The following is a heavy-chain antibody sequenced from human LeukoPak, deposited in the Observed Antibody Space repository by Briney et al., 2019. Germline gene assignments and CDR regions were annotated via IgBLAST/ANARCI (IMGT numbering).Heavy chain of an antibody. CDR2: IYYSGST. CDR1: GGSISSYY. D-gene: IGHD7-27*01. J-gene: IGHJ4*02. V-gene: IGHV4-59*01. CDR3: ARFSPRAMGNYLDF. Sequence: SETQSLTCTVSGGSISSYYWSWIRQPPGKGLEWIGYIYYSGSTNYNPSLKSRVTISVDTSKNQFSLKLSSVTAADTAVYYCARFSPRAMGNYLDFWGQGTLVTVSS.